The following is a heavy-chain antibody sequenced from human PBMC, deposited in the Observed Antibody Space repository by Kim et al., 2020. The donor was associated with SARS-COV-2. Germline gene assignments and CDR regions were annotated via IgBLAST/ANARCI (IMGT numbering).Heavy chain of an antibody. D-gene: IGHD1-1*01. CDR2: ISAYNGNT. CDR1: GYTFTSYG. J-gene: IGHJ6*02. CDR3: ARDRMLERRPLLYYYYYGMDV. Sequence: ASVKVSCKASGYTFTSYGISWVRQAPGQGLEWMGWISAYNGNTNYAQKLQGRVTMTTDTSTSTAYMELRSLRSDDTAVYYCARDRMLERRPLLYYYYYGMDVWGQGTTVTVSS. V-gene: IGHV1-18*01.